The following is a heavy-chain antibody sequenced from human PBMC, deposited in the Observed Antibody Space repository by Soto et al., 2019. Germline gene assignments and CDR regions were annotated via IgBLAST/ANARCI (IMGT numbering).Heavy chain of an antibody. CDR1: GGSISSSSYY. D-gene: IGHD3-10*01. J-gene: IGHJ4*02. Sequence: SETLSLTCTVSGGSISSSSYYWGWIRQPPGKGLEWIGNIYYRGTTYYNPSLKSRVTISVDTSKNQFSLKLSSVTAADTAVYYCARMVRGVIIKRYFDYWGQGTLVTVSS. V-gene: IGHV4-39*07. CDR3: ARMVRGVIIKRYFDY. CDR2: IYYRGTT.